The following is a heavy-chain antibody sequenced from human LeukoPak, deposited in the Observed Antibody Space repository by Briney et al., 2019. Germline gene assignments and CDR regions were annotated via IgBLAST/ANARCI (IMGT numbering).Heavy chain of an antibody. V-gene: IGHV3-23*01. CDR1: GFTFSSYA. J-gene: IGHJ4*02. D-gene: IGHD2-2*02. CDR2: ISGSGGST. Sequence: PGGSLRLSCAASGFTFSSYAMSWVRQAPGKGLEWVSAISGSGGSTYYADSVKGRLTIPRDSSKNTLYLQMNSQRAEDPAVYYCAGYNCSSPTCYTGGFDYWSQGPLVTVSS. CDR3: AGYNCSSPTCYTGGFDY.